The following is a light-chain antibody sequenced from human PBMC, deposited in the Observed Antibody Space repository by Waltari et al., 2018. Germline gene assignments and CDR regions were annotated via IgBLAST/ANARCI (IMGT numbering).Light chain of an antibody. CDR1: RSAVGSYPL. J-gene: IGLJ1*01. V-gene: IGLV2-23*02. CDR3: RAFAGRGFYV. Sequence: SALTQPASVPGSPGQSITISCTEIRSAVGSYPLLSWYQRHPGGAPRLLIYEVSKRPSGFSTRFSGSKAGKPASLTISGLQAEDEAEYYCRAFAGRGFYVFGTGTRVTVL. CDR2: EVS.